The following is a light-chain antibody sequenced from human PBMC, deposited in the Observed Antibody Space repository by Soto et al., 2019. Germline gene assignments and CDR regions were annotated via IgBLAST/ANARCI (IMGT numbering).Light chain of an antibody. CDR1: QSVSSSY. CDR3: QQYGSSPLT. V-gene: IGKV3-20*01. Sequence: DIVLTQSPGTLSLSPGERATLSCRASQSVSSSYLAWYQQKPGQAPRLLIYGASSRATGIPDRFSGSGSGTDFTLTIRRLEPEYFAVYYCQQYGSSPLTFGGGTKVEIK. CDR2: GAS. J-gene: IGKJ4*01.